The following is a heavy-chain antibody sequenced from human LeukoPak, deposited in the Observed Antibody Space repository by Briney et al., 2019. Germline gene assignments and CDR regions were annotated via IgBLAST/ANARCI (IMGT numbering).Heavy chain of an antibody. CDR1: GYTFTSYG. Sequence: ASVKVSCTASGYTFTSYGISWVRQAPGQGLEWMGWISAYNGNTNYAQKLQGRVTMTTDTSTSTAYMELRSLRPDDTAVYYCARDLDIVATPLDDYWGQGTLVTVSS. D-gene: IGHD5-12*01. J-gene: IGHJ4*02. CDR2: ISAYNGNT. CDR3: ARDLDIVATPLDDY. V-gene: IGHV1-18*01.